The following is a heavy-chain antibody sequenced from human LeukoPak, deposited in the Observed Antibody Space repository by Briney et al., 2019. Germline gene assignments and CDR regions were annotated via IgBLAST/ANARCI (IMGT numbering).Heavy chain of an antibody. D-gene: IGHD6-19*01. CDR2: IKKDGSEK. CDR3: ARSGWQTDAFDI. Sequence: PGGSLRLSCAASGFTFSSYWMSWVRQVPGKGLEWVANIKKDGSEKKYVDSVKGRFTISRDNAENSLYLQMNSLRAEDTAVYYCARSGWQTDAFDIWGQGTVVTVSS. J-gene: IGHJ3*02. V-gene: IGHV3-7*01. CDR1: GFTFSSYW.